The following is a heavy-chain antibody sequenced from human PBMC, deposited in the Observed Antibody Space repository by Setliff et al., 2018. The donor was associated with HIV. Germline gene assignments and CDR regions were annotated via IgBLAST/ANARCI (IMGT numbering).Heavy chain of an antibody. V-gene: IGHV1-69*04. CDR3: ARERPGDHYESTGYQLADWFDP. CDR2: IIPIVTIA. J-gene: IGHJ5*02. D-gene: IGHD3-22*01. Sequence: GASVKVSCKASGGSFTSYTFSWVRQAPGQGLEWMGRIIPIVTIAHYAEQFVGRVTITAYKSTSTTYMEVSSLRSEDTAVYYCARERPGDHYESTGYQLADWFDPWGQGTLVTVSS. CDR1: GGSFTSYT.